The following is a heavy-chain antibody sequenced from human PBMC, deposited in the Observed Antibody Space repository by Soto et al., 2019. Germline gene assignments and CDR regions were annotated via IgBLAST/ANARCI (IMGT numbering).Heavy chain of an antibody. D-gene: IGHD5-12*01. CDR3: ARAQGSGYPGDGAFDI. V-gene: IGHV3-11*06. Sequence: PGGSLRLSCAASGLTFSDCYMNWIRQVPGKGLEWVSYISSSSSYIYYADSVKGRFTISRDNAKNSLYLQMNSLRAEDTAMYYCARAQGSGYPGDGAFDIWGQGTMVTVSS. J-gene: IGHJ3*02. CDR2: ISSSSSYI. CDR1: GLTFSDCY.